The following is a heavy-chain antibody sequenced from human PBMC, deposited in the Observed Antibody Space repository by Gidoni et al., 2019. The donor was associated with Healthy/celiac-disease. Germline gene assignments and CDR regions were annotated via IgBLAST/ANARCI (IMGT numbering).Heavy chain of an antibody. V-gene: IGHV1-2*02. CDR2: INP. CDR1: GYTFTGYY. CDR3: ARGTGDLSGFDI. Sequence: QVQLVQYGAEVKKPGASVKVSCKASGYTFTGYYMHWVRQAPGQGLEWMGWINPMTRDTSISTAYMELSRLRSDDTAVYYCARGTGDLSGFDIWGQGTMVTVSS. D-gene: IGHD7-27*01. J-gene: IGHJ3*02.